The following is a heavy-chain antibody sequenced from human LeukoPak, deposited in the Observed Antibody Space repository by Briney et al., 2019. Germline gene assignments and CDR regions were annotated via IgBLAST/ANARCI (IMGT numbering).Heavy chain of an antibody. CDR1: GDSISTSNSY. V-gene: IGHV4-39*07. D-gene: IGHD3-10*01. CDR2: IYYSGST. Sequence: SETLSLTCTVSGDSISTSNSYWGWIRQPPGKGLEWIGSIYYSGSTNYNPSLKSRVTISVETSKNQFSLKLSSVTAADTAVYYCARVGGSTLGFESYYYYYYMDVWGKGTTVTVSS. CDR3: ARVGGSTLGFESYYYYYYMDV. J-gene: IGHJ6*03.